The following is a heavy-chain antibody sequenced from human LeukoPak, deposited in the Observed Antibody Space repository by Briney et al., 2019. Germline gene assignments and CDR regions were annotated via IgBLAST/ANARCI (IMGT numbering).Heavy chain of an antibody. D-gene: IGHD6-19*01. CDR1: GFTLSSYS. CDR3: AKGGRVAVADFDY. J-gene: IGHJ4*02. CDR2: ISSSSSYI. V-gene: IGHV3-21*01. Sequence: GGSLRLSCAASGFTLSSYSMNWVRQAPGKGLEWVSFISSSSSYIYYGDSVKGRFTISRDNVKNSVYLQMNSLRAEDTAVYYCAKGGRVAVADFDYWGQGTLVTVSS.